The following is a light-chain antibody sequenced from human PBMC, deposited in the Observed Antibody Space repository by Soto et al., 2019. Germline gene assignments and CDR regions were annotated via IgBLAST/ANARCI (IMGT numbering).Light chain of an antibody. CDR2: GAS. CDR3: QQYGSSGT. J-gene: IGKJ1*01. Sequence: EILLTQSPGSLSVFPGERASLSCRASQNVNNRLAWYQQKAGQAPRLLIYGASNRATGIPDRFGGSGSGTDFTLTISRLEPEDFAVYYCQQYGSSGTFGQGTKVDIK. V-gene: IGKV3-20*01. CDR1: QNVNNR.